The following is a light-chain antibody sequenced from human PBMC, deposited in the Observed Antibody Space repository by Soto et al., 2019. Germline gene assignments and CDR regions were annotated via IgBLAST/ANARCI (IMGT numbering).Light chain of an antibody. CDR2: TTS. Sequence: DIQMTQSPSSLSASVGDRVTITCRASQSITKFLNWYQQKPGKVPTLLIFTTSTLHSGVPSRFSGSGSGTEFTLTINGLQPEDFATYYCQQTYTLPRTFAQGTKVE. CDR3: QQTYTLPRT. CDR1: QSITKF. J-gene: IGKJ1*01. V-gene: IGKV1-39*01.